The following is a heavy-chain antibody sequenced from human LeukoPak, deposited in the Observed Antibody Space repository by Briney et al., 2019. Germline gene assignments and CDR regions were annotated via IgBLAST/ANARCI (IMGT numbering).Heavy chain of an antibody. CDR3: ASGYDSSTYYFDY. CDR1: GGNISSYA. J-gene: IGHJ4*02. Sequence: GALVPVSCKASGGNISSYAISWVRQAPGQGLEWTGGIIPIFGTANYAQKFQGGVTITADESTSTAYMELSSLRSEDTAVYYCASGYDSSTYYFDYWGQGTLVTVSS. D-gene: IGHD5-12*01. CDR2: IIPIFGTA. V-gene: IGHV1-69*13.